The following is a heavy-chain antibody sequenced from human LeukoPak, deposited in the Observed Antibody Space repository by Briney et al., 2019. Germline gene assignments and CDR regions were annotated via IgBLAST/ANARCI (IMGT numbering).Heavy chain of an antibody. CDR2: IYTSGST. J-gene: IGHJ4*02. CDR3: ARVVGAAAAYFDY. V-gene: IGHV4-61*02. D-gene: IGHD6-13*01. CDR1: GGSISSGSYY. Sequence: PSQTLSLTCTVSGGSISSGSYYWSWIRQPAGKGLERIGRIYTSGSTNYNPSLKSRVTISVDTSKNQFSLKLSSVTAADTAVYYCARVVGAAAAYFDYWGQGTLVTVSS.